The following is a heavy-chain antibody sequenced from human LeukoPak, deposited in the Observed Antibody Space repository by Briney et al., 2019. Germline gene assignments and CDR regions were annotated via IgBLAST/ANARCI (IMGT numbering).Heavy chain of an antibody. J-gene: IGHJ6*03. CDR1: GYTFTSYG. V-gene: IGHV1-18*01. Sequence: ASVKASCKASGYTFTSYGISWVRQAPGQGLEWMGWISAYNGNTNYAQKLQGRVTMTTDTSTSTAYMELRSLRSDDTAVYYCARVSPNNYYYYMDVWGKGTTVTVSS. CDR2: ISAYNGNT. CDR3: ARVSPNNYYYYMDV. D-gene: IGHD4/OR15-4a*01.